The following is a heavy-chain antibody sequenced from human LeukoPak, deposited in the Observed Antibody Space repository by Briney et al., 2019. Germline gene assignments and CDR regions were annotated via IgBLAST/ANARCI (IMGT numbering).Heavy chain of an antibody. CDR3: ARGGTAMVTLFDY. CDR2: INPNSGGT. V-gene: IGHV1-2*02. CDR1: GYTFTGYY. J-gene: IGHJ4*02. Sequence: ASVKVSCKASGYTFTGYYMHWVRQAPGQGLEGMGWINPNSGGTNYAQKFQGRVTMTRDTSISTAYMELSRLRSDDTAVYYCARGGTAMVTLFDYWGQGTLVTVSS. D-gene: IGHD5-18*01.